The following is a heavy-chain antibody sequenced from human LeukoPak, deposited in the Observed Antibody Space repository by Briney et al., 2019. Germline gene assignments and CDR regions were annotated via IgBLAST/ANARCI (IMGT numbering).Heavy chain of an antibody. CDR1: GFTVSGNF. Sequence: PGGSLRLSCAASGFTVSGNFMSWVRQAPGKGLEWVSVIYSGGTAYYTDSVKGRFTISRDNSKNTLYLQMNGLTAEDTAVYYCARDGYRGSGSYYKSDAFDIWGQGTMVTVSS. CDR3: ARDGYRGSGSYYKSDAFDI. D-gene: IGHD3-10*01. CDR2: IYSGGTA. J-gene: IGHJ3*02. V-gene: IGHV3-66*01.